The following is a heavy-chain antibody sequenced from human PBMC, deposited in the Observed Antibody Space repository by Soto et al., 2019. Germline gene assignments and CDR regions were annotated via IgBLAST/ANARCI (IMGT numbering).Heavy chain of an antibody. CDR1: GYTFTSYG. Sequence: ASVKVSCKASGYTFTSYGIHWVRQAPGQRLEWMGWINAANGDTKYSPKFQGRVTITRDTSASTAYMELSSLRSEDTAVYYCVRRHVSATGIDWFNPWGQGTLVTVS. V-gene: IGHV1-3*01. CDR2: INAANGDT. CDR3: VRRHVSATGIDWFNP. D-gene: IGHD6-13*01. J-gene: IGHJ5*02.